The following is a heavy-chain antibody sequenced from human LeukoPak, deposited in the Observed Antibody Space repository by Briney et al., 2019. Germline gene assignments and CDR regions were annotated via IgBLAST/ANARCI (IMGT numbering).Heavy chain of an antibody. CDR1: GGTFSSYA. V-gene: IGHV1-69*13. CDR3: ARESGYSGYDLWGYFDY. CDR2: IIPIFGTA. J-gene: IGHJ4*02. D-gene: IGHD5-12*01. Sequence: GASVKVSCKASGGTFSSYAISWVRQAPGQGLEWMGGIIPIFGTANYAQKFQGRVTITADESTSTAYMELSSLGSEDTAVYYCARESGYSGYDLWGYFDYWGQGTLVTVSS.